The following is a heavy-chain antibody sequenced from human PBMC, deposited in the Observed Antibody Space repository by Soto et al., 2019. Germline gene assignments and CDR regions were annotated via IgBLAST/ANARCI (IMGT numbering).Heavy chain of an antibody. V-gene: IGHV3-23*01. J-gene: IGHJ4*02. CDR1: GISFSSYA. Sequence: LRLSCVASGISFSSYAMIWVRQAPGKGLEWVSTITGSGGSTFYADSVKGRLTISRDNSKNTLYLQMKSLRAEDTAVYYCAICTGIQLWVFNYWGQGTPVTVSS. CDR3: AICTGIQLWVFNY. CDR2: ITGSGGST. D-gene: IGHD5-18*01.